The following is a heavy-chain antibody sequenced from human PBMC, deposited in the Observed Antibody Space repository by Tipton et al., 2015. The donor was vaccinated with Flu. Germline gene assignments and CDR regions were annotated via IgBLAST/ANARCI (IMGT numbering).Heavy chain of an antibody. CDR1: GYSISSDGW. CDR3: ARERGTGVADL. CDR2: VFHSGST. D-gene: IGHD1-14*01. J-gene: IGHJ5*02. V-gene: IGHV4-4*02. Sequence: TLSLTCAVSGYSISSDGWWTWVRQTPGKGLEWIGEVFHSGSTNYNPSLKSRVSISMDKSNNQFSLRLSSVTAADTAVFYCARERGTGVADLWGQGTLVTVSS.